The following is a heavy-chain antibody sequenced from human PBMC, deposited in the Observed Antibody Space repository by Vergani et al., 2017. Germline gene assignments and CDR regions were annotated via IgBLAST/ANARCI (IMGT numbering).Heavy chain of an antibody. D-gene: IGHD4-17*01. CDR3: ATPQTVTTGGMEV. Sequence: QVQLVRSGAEVKKPGSSVKVSCKASGGTFSSYAISWVRQAPGQGLEWMGRIIPIFGTANYAQKFQGRVTIAADTSTDTAHLELSSLRSEDTAVYYCATPQTVTTGGMEVWGQGTTVIVSS. J-gene: IGHJ6*02. V-gene: IGHV1-69*13. CDR2: IIPIFGTA. CDR1: GGTFSSYA.